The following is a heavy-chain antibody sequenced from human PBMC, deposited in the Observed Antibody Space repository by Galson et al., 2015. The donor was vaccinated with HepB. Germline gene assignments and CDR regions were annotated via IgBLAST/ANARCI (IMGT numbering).Heavy chain of an antibody. D-gene: IGHD3-3*01. J-gene: IGHJ4*02. Sequence: CAISGDSVSSTSAAWNWIRQSPSRGLEWLGRTYYRSKWYNDYAVSVKSRITINPDTSKNQISLKLSSVTAADTAVYYCARRFGRRGHYDFWSGYHYYSDYWGQGTLVTVSS. CDR2: TYYRSKWYN. V-gene: IGHV6-1*01. CDR1: GDSVSSTSAA. CDR3: ARRFGRRGHYDFWSGYHYYSDY.